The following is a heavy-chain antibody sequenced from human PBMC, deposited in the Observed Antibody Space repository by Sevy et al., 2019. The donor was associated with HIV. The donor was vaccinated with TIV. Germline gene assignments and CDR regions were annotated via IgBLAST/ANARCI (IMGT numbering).Heavy chain of an antibody. J-gene: IGHJ4*02. V-gene: IGHV1-69*13. CDR2: IIPIFGTA. D-gene: IGHD3-10*01. Sequence: ASVKVSCKASGGTFSSYAISWVRQAPGQGLELMGGIIPIFGTANYAQKFQGRVTITADESTSTAYMELSSLRSEDTVVYYCARKNISGGLDYWGQGTLVTVSS. CDR1: GGTFSSYA. CDR3: ARKNISGGLDY.